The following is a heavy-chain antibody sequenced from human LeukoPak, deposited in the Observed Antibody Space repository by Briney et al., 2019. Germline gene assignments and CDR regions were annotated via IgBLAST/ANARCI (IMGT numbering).Heavy chain of an antibody. CDR1: GYTFTSYD. CDR2: MNPTSGHT. D-gene: IGHD3-10*01. V-gene: IGHV1-8*01. Sequence: GASVKVSCQASGYTFTSYDINWVRQATGQGLEWMRWMNPTSGHTGYAQKFQGRVTMTRDTSISTAYMELNSLTSEDTAVYYCARSPVGVRKKHDFWGQGTLVIVSS. CDR3: ARSPVGVRKKHDF. J-gene: IGHJ4*02.